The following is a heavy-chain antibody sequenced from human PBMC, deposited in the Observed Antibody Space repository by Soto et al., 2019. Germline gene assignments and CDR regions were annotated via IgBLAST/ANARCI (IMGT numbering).Heavy chain of an antibody. D-gene: IGHD3-3*01. CDR1: GFTVSSNY. CDR3: AGARFSGSDVWSGYYFDY. V-gene: IGHV3-66*01. J-gene: IGHJ4*02. CDR2: IYSGGST. Sequence: EVQLVESGGGLVQPGGSLRLSCAASGFTVSSNYMSWVRQAPGQGLEGVSIIYSGGSTYYADSVTCRFTITSDNSKNTGYLQLNSLRAVDTAVYDCAGARFSGSDVWSGYYFDYWGQGTLVTVSS.